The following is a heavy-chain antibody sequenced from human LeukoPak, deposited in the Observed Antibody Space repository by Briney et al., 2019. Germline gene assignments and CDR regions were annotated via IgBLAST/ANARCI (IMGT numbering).Heavy chain of an antibody. V-gene: IGHV4-59*11. CDR2: IHHSGST. D-gene: IGHD3-3*01. J-gene: IGHJ6*03. Sequence: SETLSLTCTVPGGSISSHYWSWIRQPPGKGPEWIGYIHHSGSTNYNPSLKSRVTISVDTSKNQSSLKLSSVTAADSAVYYCARAYYDFWSGSYYYYMDVWGKGTTVTVSS. CDR3: ARAYYDFWSGSYYYYMDV. CDR1: GGSISSHY.